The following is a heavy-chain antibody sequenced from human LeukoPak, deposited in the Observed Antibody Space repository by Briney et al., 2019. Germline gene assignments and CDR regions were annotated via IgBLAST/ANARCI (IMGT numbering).Heavy chain of an antibody. CDR3: ARSRGYHFLNN. V-gene: IGHV3-53*01. Sequence: GGSLRLSCAVSGFIVSDNYMSWVRQSPGKGLEWVSVMYSGGTRDYADSVKGRFIIPRDDSRNTLYLQMRDLRAADTAVYYCARSRGYHFLNNWGQGTLVAVSS. CDR2: MYSGGTR. CDR1: GFIVSDNY. D-gene: IGHD3-22*01. J-gene: IGHJ4*02.